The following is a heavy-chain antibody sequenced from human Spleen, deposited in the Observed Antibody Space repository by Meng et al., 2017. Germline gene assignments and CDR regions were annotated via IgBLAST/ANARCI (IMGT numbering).Heavy chain of an antibody. Sequence: GSLRLSCAVSGGSISSSNWWSWVRQPPGKGLEWIGEIYHSGSTNYNPSLKSRVTISVDKSKNQFSLKLSSVTAADTAVYYCARDLGSRMPGIAVAGVFDYWGQGTLVTVSS. CDR3: ARDLGSRMPGIAVAGVFDY. V-gene: IGHV4-4*02. CDR1: GGSISSSNW. J-gene: IGHJ4*02. CDR2: IYHSGST. D-gene: IGHD6-19*01.